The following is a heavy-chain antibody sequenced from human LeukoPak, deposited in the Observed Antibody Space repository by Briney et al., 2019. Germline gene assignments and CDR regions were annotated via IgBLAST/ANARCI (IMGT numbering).Heavy chain of an antibody. Sequence: GGSLRLSCVASGFNFRSYCMHWVRQTPGEGLVWVSRIKGDGSSISYADSVKGRFTISRDNAKNTLYLQMNSLRDEDTALYYCARDQLYCTGGYCYFDSWGQGTLVTVSS. V-gene: IGHV3-74*01. CDR3: ARDQLYCTGGYCYFDS. D-gene: IGHD2-8*02. CDR1: GFNFRSYC. CDR2: IKGDGSSI. J-gene: IGHJ4*02.